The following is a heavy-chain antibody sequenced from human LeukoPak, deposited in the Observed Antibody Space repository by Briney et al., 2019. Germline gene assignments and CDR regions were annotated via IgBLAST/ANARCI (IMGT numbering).Heavy chain of an antibody. V-gene: IGHV4-59*12. J-gene: IGHJ3*02. D-gene: IGHD2-15*01. CDR3: ARRRVVVASTDGASGAFDI. CDR1: GGSISPYF. Sequence: SETLSLTCTVSGGSISPYFWSWIRQSPGKGLEWIGWIHYSGGTSYNPSLKSRVTISVDTSKNQFSLKLSSVTAADTAVYFCARRRVVVASTDGASGAFDIWGQGTMVTVSS. CDR2: IHYSGGT.